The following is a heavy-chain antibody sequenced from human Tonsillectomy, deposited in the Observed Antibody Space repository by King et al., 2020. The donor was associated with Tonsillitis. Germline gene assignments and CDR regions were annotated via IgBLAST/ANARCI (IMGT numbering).Heavy chain of an antibody. CDR3: ARGLISDY. CDR1: GFHFICYW. D-gene: IGHD3-16*01. V-gene: IGHV3-7*01. CDR2: IQQDGSEK. J-gene: IGHJ4*02. Sequence: VQLVESWGGLVQPGGSLILPCAASGFHFICYWMSGVRPSPGRGLEGGANIQQDGSEKYYVDSVKGRFTFSRDNAKNSLYLQMNSLRAEDTAVYYCARGLISDYWGQGTLVTVSS.